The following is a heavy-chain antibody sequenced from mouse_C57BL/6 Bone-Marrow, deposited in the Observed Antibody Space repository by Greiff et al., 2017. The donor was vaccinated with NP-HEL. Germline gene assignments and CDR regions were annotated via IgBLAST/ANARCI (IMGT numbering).Heavy chain of an antibody. Sequence: QVQLQQPGAELVRPGTSVKLSCKASGYTFTSYWMHWVKQRPGQGLEWIGVIDPSDSYTNYNQKFKGKATLTVDTSSSTAYMQLSSLTSEDSAVYDGARVTGFAYWGQGTLVTVSA. V-gene: IGHV1-59*01. CDR3: ARVTGFAY. D-gene: IGHD2-1*01. CDR1: GYTFTSYW. J-gene: IGHJ3*01. CDR2: IDPSDSYT.